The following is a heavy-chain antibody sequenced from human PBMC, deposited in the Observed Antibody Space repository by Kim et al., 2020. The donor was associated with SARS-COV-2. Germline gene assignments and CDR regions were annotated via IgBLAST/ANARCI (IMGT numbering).Heavy chain of an antibody. CDR3: ARRPLTYRVYYYYYGIDV. J-gene: IGHJ6*02. Sequence: ASVKVSCKASGYTFTSYYMHWVRQAPGQGLEWMGIINPSGGSTSYAQKFQGRVTMTRDTSTSTVYMELSSLRSEDTAVYYCARRPLTYRVYYYYYGIDVWGQGTTVTVSS. D-gene: IGHD3-16*01. CDR1: GYTFTSYY. CDR2: INPSGGST. V-gene: IGHV1-46*01.